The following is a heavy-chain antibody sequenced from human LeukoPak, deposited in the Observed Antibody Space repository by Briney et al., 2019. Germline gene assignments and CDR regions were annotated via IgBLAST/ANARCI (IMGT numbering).Heavy chain of an antibody. V-gene: IGHV4-59*01. CDR2: IYYSGST. CDR1: GGSISSYY. D-gene: IGHD2-2*01. J-gene: IGHJ5*02. CDR3: ARWDSGSSSS. Sequence: PSETLSLTCTVSGGSISSYYWSWIRQPPGKGLEWIGYIYYSGSTNYNPSLMSRVTISVDTSKNQFSLKLSSVTAADTAVYYCARWDSGSSSSWGQGTLVTVSS.